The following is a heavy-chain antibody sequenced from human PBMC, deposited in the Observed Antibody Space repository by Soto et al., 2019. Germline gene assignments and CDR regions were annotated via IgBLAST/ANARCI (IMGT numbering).Heavy chain of an antibody. CDR3: ARYYYDFWSGQGPNYYYGMDV. V-gene: IGHV4-39*01. CDR1: GGAISSSSYY. CDR2: IYYSGST. J-gene: IGHJ6*02. Sequence: PSETLSLTCTVSGGAISSSSYYWGWIRQPPGKEMEWIGSIYYSGSTYYNPSLKSRVTISVDTSKNQFSLKLSSVTAADTAVYYCARYYYDFWSGQGPNYYYGMDVWGQGTTVTVSS. D-gene: IGHD3-3*01.